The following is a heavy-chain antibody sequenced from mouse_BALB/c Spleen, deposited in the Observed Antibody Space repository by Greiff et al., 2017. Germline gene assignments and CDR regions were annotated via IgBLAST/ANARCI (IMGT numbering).Heavy chain of an antibody. CDR3: AREGGTGWYFDV. J-gene: IGHJ1*01. D-gene: IGHD4-1*01. Sequence: EVQLQQSGPDLVKPSQSLSLTCTVTGYSITSGYSWNWIRQFPGNKLEWMGYIHYSGSTNYNPSLKSRISITRDTSKNQFFLQLNSVTTEDTATYYCAREGGTGWYFDVWGAGTTVTVSS. CDR1: GYSITSGYS. CDR2: IHYSGST. V-gene: IGHV3-1*02.